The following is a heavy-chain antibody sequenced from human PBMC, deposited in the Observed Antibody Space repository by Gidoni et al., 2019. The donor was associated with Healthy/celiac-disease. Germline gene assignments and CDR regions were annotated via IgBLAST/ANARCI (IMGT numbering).Heavy chain of an antibody. CDR1: GFTFSSYA. CDR2: ISYDGSNK. CDR3: ARALEYPDTGYFDY. Sequence: QVQLVESGGGVVQPGSSLRLSCAASGFTFSSYAMHWVRQAPGKGLEWVEVISYDGSNKYYADSVKGRFTISRDNSKNTLYLQMNSLRAEDTAVYYCARALEYPDTGYFDYWGQGTLVTVSS. V-gene: IGHV3-30*04. J-gene: IGHJ4*02.